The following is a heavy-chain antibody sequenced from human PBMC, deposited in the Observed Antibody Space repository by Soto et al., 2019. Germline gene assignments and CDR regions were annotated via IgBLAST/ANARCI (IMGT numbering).Heavy chain of an antibody. Sequence: SETLSLTCTVSGDSITSAYWSWIRQTPGKGLEWIGYIYHTGTTNYNPSLKSRVTVSIDTSKNQFSLNLSSLTTADTAVYFCARGGNRYSTTASGVGGSDSWGQGTLVTVSS. CDR1: GDSITSAY. J-gene: IGHJ4*02. CDR2: IYHTGTT. D-gene: IGHD2-2*01. CDR3: ARGGNRYSTTASGVGGSDS. V-gene: IGHV4-59*01.